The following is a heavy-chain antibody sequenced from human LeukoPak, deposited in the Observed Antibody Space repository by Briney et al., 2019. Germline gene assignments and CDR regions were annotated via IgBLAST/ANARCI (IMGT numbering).Heavy chain of an antibody. CDR2: INPSGGST. D-gene: IGHD2-2*01. CDR1: GYTFTSYY. Sequence: GASVKVSCKASGYTFTSYYMHWVRQAPGQGLEWMGIINPSGGSTSYAQKFQGRVTMTRDMSTSTVYMELSSLRSEDTAVYYCARGRHQLLRKLNYFDYWGQGTLVTVSS. J-gene: IGHJ4*02. CDR3: ARGRHQLLRKLNYFDY. V-gene: IGHV1-46*01.